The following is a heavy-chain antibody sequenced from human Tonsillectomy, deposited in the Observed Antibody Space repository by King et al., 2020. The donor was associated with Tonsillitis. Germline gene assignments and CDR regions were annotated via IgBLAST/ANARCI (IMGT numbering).Heavy chain of an antibody. D-gene: IGHD2-2*02. J-gene: IGHJ6*03. CDR3: AADRREVSSTSCYTDDPHYYMDV. CDR1: GFTFSSYG. V-gene: IGHV3-33*01. CDR2: IFYDGRNK. Sequence: VQLVESGGGVVQPGRSLRLSCAASGFTFSSYGMHWVRQAPGKGLEWVAVIFYDGRNKYYADSVKGRFTISRDNSKNTLYLQMNGPRADDTAVYYCAADRREVSSTSCYTDDPHYYMDVWGEGTTVTVSS.